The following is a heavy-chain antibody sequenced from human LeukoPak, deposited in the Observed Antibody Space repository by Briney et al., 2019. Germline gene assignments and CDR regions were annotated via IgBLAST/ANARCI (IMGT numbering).Heavy chain of an antibody. CDR2: INPSGGST. Sequence: GASVKVSCKASGYTFTDYYMHWVRQAPGQGLEWVGTINPSGGSTRYAQKFQGRVTMTRVTSTSTVYMELYSLRSEDTAVYYCARSYDYGDHFDYWGQGTLVTVSS. CDR1: GYTFTDYY. CDR3: ARSYDYGDHFDY. D-gene: IGHD4-17*01. V-gene: IGHV1-46*01. J-gene: IGHJ4*02.